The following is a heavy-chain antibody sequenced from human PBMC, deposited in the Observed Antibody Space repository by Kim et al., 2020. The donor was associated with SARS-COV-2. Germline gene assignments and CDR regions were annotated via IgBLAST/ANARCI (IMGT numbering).Heavy chain of an antibody. D-gene: IGHD2-15*01. CDR1: GYTLTELS. CDR2: FDPEDGET. V-gene: IGHV1-24*01. Sequence: ASVKVSCKVSGYTLTELSMHWVRQAPGKGLEWMGGFDPEDGETIYAQKFQGRVTMTEDTSTDTAYMELSSLRSEDTAVYYCAASGGSWRWFDPWGQGTLVTVSS. CDR3: AASGGSWRWFDP. J-gene: IGHJ5*02.